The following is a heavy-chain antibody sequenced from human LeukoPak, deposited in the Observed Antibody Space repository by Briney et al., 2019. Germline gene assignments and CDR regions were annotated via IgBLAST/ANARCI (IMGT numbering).Heavy chain of an antibody. CDR2: IYYSGST. CDR3: ARQHPRSYYYDSSGTHLDY. Sequence: SQTLSLTCTVSGGSISSGGYYWSWIRQHPGKGLEWIGYIYYSGSTYYNPSLKSRVTISVDTSKNQFTLKLSSVTAADTAVYYCARQHPRSYYYDSSGTHLDYWGQGTLVTVSS. CDR1: GGSISSGGYY. V-gene: IGHV4-31*03. J-gene: IGHJ4*02. D-gene: IGHD3-22*01.